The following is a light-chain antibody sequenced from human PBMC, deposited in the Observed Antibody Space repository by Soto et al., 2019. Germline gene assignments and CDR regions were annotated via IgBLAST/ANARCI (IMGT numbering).Light chain of an antibody. CDR2: GAS. V-gene: IGKV3-20*01. Sequence: ETAFTQSRGTLSFSPGERATLSCSASQSISSFGLAWYQQKPGQAPRLLIYGASSRATGIPDRFSGRGSGTDFTLTINTLEPEDFAVYFCQQYDRSPETFGPGTKVDI. CDR3: QQYDRSPET. CDR1: QSISSFG. J-gene: IGKJ3*01.